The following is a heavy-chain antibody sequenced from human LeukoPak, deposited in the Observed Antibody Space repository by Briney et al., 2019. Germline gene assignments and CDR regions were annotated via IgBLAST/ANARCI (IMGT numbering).Heavy chain of an antibody. V-gene: IGHV3-23*01. J-gene: IGHJ4*02. CDR1: GFIFSSYA. CDR2: LSGSGGDT. D-gene: IGHD7-27*01. CDR3: AKDRRKLGTFEY. Sequence: GGSLRLSCAASGFIFSSYAMSWVRQAPGKGLEWVATLSGSGGDTYYADSVKGRFTVSRDNAHNSLHLQMDSLRAEDTAVYFCAKDRRKLGTFEYWGQGTLVTLSS.